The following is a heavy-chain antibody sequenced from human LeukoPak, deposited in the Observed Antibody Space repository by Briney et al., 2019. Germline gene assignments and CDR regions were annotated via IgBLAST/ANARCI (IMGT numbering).Heavy chain of an antibody. V-gene: IGHV3-7*01. J-gene: IGHJ4*02. Sequence: PGGSLRLSCAASEFTFSSYWMTWVHQAPGKGLEWVANIKLDGSEKYYVDSVKGRFTISRDNAKNSLYLQMNSLRAEDSAVYYCARVSVVSYYFDFWGQGTLVTVSS. CDR3: ARVSVVSYYFDF. D-gene: IGHD5/OR15-5a*01. CDR2: IKLDGSEK. CDR1: EFTFSSYW.